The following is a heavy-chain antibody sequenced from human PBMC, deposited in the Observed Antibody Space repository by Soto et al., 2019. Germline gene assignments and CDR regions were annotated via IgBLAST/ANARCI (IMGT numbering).Heavy chain of an antibody. D-gene: IGHD5-12*01. CDR1: GYTFTSYG. J-gene: IGHJ4*02. Sequence: EASVKVSCKASGYTFTSYGISWVRQAPGQGLEWMGWISAYNGNTNYAQKLQGRVTMTTDTSTSTAYMELRSLRSDDTAVYYCARVRGYSGYDGSFDYWGQGTLVTVSS. V-gene: IGHV1-18*01. CDR2: ISAYNGNT. CDR3: ARVRGYSGYDGSFDY.